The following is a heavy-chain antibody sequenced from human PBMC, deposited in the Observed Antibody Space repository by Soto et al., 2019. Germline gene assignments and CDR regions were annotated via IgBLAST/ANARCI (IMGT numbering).Heavy chain of an antibody. J-gene: IGHJ4*02. Sequence: VESLKISCNGSGYSFTSYWISWVRQMPWKGLEWMGRIDPSDSYTNYSPSFQGHVTISADKSISTAYLQWSSLKASDTAMYYCARLTGAYGSGSYYKAPDYWGQGTLVTVSS. CDR2: IDPSDSYT. CDR1: GYSFTSYW. V-gene: IGHV5-10-1*01. CDR3: ARLTGAYGSGSYYKAPDY. D-gene: IGHD3-10*01.